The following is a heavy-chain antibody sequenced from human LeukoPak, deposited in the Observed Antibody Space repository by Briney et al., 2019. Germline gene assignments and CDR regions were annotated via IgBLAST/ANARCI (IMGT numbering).Heavy chain of an antibody. CDR3: ARGSTYYYGSGSYGNWFDP. D-gene: IGHD3-10*01. Sequence: PSETLSLTCAVSGDSISSGGYSWSWIRQPPGKGLEWIGYIYHSGSTYYNPSLKSRVTISVDRSKNQFSLKLSSVTAADTAVYYCARGSTYYYGSGSYGNWFDPWGQGTLVTVSS. CDR2: IYHSGST. V-gene: IGHV4-30-2*01. J-gene: IGHJ5*02. CDR1: GDSISSGGYS.